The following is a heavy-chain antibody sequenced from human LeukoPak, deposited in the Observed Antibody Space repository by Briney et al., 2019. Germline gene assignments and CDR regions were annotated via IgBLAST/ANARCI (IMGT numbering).Heavy chain of an antibody. V-gene: IGHV1-69*13. CDR3: ASTGYSSSWYYFDY. CDR2: IIPIFGTA. D-gene: IGHD6-13*01. Sequence: GASVKVSCKASGGTFSSYAISWVRQAPGQGLEWMGGIIPIFGTANYAQKFQGRVTITADESTSTAYMELSSLRSDDTAVYYCASTGYSSSWYYFDYWGQGTLVTVSS. CDR1: GGTFSSYA. J-gene: IGHJ4*02.